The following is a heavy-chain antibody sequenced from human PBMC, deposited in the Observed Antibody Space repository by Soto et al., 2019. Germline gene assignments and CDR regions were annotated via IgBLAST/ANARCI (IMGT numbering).Heavy chain of an antibody. Sequence: QVQLVESGGGLVKPGGSLRLSCAASGFTFSDYYMSWIRQAPGKGLEWVSYISSSSSYTNYADSVKGRFTISRDNAKNSLYLQINSLRAEDTAVYYCAREGGDYQRWFDPWGQGTLVTVSS. D-gene: IGHD4-17*01. CDR3: AREGGDYQRWFDP. J-gene: IGHJ5*02. V-gene: IGHV3-11*06. CDR1: GFTFSDYY. CDR2: ISSSSSYT.